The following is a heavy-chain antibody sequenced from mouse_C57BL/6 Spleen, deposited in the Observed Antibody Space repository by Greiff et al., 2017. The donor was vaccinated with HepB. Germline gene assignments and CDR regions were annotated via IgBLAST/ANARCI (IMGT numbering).Heavy chain of an antibody. J-gene: IGHJ2*01. CDR3: TRGGYSDY. CDR1: GYTFTDYE. Sequence: VQLQESGAELVRPGASVTLSCKASGYTFTDYEMHWVKQTPVHGLEWIGAIDPETGGTAYNQKFKGKAILTADKSSSTAYMELRSLTSEDSAVYYCTRGGYSDYWGQGTTLTVSS. V-gene: IGHV1-15*01. CDR2: IDPETGGT.